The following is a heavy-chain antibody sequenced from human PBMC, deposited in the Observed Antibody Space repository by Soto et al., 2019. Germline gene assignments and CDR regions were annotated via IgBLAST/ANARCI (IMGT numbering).Heavy chain of an antibody. V-gene: IGHV3-33*01. CDR2: IWYDGSNT. CDR3: VRDLLGSGGHFDY. D-gene: IGHD7-27*01. Sequence: GGSLSLSCAASGFIFSSFGMHWVRQAPGKGLEWVAHIWYDGSNTYYADSVKGRFTVSRDNPRNTLYLQMNSLRAEDTAVYHCVRDLLGSGGHFDYWGQGAPVTVSS. J-gene: IGHJ4*02. CDR1: GFIFSSFG.